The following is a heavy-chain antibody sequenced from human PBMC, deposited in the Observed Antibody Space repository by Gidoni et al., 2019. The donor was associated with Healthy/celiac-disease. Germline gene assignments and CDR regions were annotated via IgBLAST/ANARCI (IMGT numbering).Heavy chain of an antibody. CDR1: GGSFSGYY. J-gene: IGHJ3*02. CDR2: NNHSGST. Sequence: QVQLQQWGAGLLKPSETLSLTCAVYGGSFSGYYWSWIRQPPGKGLEWIGENNHSGSTNYNPALKNRVTISVDTSKNQFSLKLSSVTAADTAVYYCASPRRDPSCSGGSCPMRAFDIWGQGTMVTVSS. CDR3: ASPRRDPSCSGGSCPMRAFDI. D-gene: IGHD2-15*01. V-gene: IGHV4-34*01.